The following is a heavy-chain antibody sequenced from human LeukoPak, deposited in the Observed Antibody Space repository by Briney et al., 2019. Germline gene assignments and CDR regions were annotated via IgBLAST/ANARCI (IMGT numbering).Heavy chain of an antibody. CDR3: AKRGTVHVVDTAMAGGLSFDY. CDR2: IRYDGSNK. Sequence: PGGSLRRSCAASGFTFSNYGMHWVRQAPGKGLEWVAFIRYDGSNKYDADSVKGRLTISRDNSKNTLYLQINSLRAEDTAVYYCAKRGTVHVVDTAMAGGLSFDYWGQGNPVTVSS. V-gene: IGHV3-30*02. CDR1: GFTFSNYG. D-gene: IGHD5-18*01. J-gene: IGHJ4*02.